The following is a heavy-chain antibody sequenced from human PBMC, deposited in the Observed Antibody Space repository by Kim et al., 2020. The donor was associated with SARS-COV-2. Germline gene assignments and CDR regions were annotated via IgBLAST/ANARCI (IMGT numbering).Heavy chain of an antibody. J-gene: IGHJ4*02. CDR1: GGSFSGYY. CDR3: ARGQGLRHYYGSGSYWGY. V-gene: IGHV4-34*01. Sequence: SETLSLTCAVYGGSFSGYYWSWIRQPPGKGLEWIGEINHSGSTNYNPSLKSRVTISVDTSKNQFSLKLSSVTAADTAVYYCARGQGLRHYYGSGSYWGYWGQGTLVTVSS. D-gene: IGHD3-10*01. CDR2: INHSGST.